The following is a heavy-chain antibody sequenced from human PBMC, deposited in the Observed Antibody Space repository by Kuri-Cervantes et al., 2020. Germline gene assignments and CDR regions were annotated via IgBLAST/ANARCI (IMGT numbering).Heavy chain of an antibody. D-gene: IGHD6-13*01. Sequence: GESLKISCAASGFTFSDHYMDWVRQAPGKGLEWVGRSRNKPDHYTSEYATSVRGRFTISRDDSLNLLYLQMNSLKAEDKAVYYCAKVLNAWYSISWHWGYYYYGMVFWGQGTTVTVSS. CDR2: SRNKPDHYTS. CDR1: GFTFSDHY. V-gene: IGHV3-72*01. J-gene: IGHJ6*02. CDR3: AKVLNAWYSISWHWGYYYYGMVF.